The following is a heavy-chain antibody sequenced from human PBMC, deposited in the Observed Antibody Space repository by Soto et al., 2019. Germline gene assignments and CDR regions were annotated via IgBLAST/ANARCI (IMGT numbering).Heavy chain of an antibody. CDR3: AREAPGGIVVVPAAIPAFDI. J-gene: IGHJ3*02. CDR1: GGSISSYY. CDR2: IYTSGST. D-gene: IGHD2-2*01. Sequence: QVQLQESGPGLVKPSETLSLTCTVSGGSISSYYWSWIRQPAGKGLEWIGRIYTSGSTNYNPSLKSRVTMSVDTSKNQFSLKLSSVTAADTAVYYCAREAPGGIVVVPAAIPAFDIWGQGTMVTVSS. V-gene: IGHV4-4*07.